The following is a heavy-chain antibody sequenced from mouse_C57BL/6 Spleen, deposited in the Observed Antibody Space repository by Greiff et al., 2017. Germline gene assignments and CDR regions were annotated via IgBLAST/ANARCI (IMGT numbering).Heavy chain of an antibody. Sequence: EVKLMESGPELVKPGASVKMSCKASGYTFTDYNMHWVKQSHGKSLEWIGYINPNNGGTSYNQKFKGKATLTVNKSSSTAYMELRSLTSEDSAVYYCARWGWDEAWFAYWGQGTLVTVSA. CDR3: ARWGWDEAWFAY. J-gene: IGHJ3*01. CDR1: GYTFTDYN. CDR2: INPNNGGT. V-gene: IGHV1-22*01. D-gene: IGHD4-1*01.